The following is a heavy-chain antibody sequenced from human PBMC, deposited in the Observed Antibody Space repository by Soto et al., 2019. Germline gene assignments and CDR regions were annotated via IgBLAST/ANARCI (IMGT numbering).Heavy chain of an antibody. Sequence: PGGSLRLSCGASGFSFSAYAMGWVRQAPGKGLEWVSSISGSGSYTYYTDSVKGRFTISRDNSKNTLYLEMNSLIAEDMAVYYCVKEKVRPFDYWGQGTLVPVSS. CDR3: VKEKVRPFDY. CDR2: ISGSGSYT. CDR1: GFSFSAYA. V-gene: IGHV3-23*01. J-gene: IGHJ4*02.